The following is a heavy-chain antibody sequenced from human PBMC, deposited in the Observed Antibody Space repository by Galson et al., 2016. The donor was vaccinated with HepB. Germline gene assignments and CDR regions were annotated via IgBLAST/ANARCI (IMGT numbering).Heavy chain of an antibody. CDR3: AKDRFGWYGYYFDY. Sequence: SLRLSCATSGFPFSNYAMSWVRQAPGKGLEWVSAMSASGDSAYYTDSVKGRFAISRDNSKNTLYLQMNSLRAEDTALYYCAKDRFGWYGYYFDYWGQGTLVTVSS. CDR2: MSASGDSA. D-gene: IGHD6-19*01. J-gene: IGHJ4*02. V-gene: IGHV3-23*01. CDR1: GFPFSNYA.